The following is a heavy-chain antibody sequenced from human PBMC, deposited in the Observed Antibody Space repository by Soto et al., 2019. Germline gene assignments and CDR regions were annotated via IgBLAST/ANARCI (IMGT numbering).Heavy chain of an antibody. CDR1: GGTFSSYA. Sequence: ASVKVSCKASGGTFSSYAISWVRQAPGQGLEWMGGIIPIFGTANYAQKFQGRVTITADESTSTAYMELSSLRSEDTAVYYCARDLSYTRNSSGMDVWGQGTTVTVSS. V-gene: IGHV1-69*13. CDR2: IIPIFGTA. J-gene: IGHJ6*02. CDR3: ARDLSYTRNSSGMDV. D-gene: IGHD1-7*01.